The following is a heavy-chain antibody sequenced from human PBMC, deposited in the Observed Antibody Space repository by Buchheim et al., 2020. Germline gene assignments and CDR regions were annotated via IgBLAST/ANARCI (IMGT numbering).Heavy chain of an antibody. D-gene: IGHD4-23*01. J-gene: IGHJ5*02. CDR1: GGSFSGYY. CDR3: ARDQKEVSSEERWRGWFDP. V-gene: IGHV4-34*01. Sequence: QVQLQQWGAGLLKPSETLSLTCAVYGGSFSGYYWSWIRQPPGKGLEWIGEINHSGSTNYNPSLKSRVTISVDTSKNQFSLKLSSVTAADTAVYYCARDQKEVSSEERWRGWFDPWGQGTL. CDR2: INHSGST.